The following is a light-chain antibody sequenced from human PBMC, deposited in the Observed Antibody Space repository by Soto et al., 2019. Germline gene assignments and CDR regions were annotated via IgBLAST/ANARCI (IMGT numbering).Light chain of an antibody. CDR3: QPWDTGARVV. CDR1: SGHSSYA. V-gene: IGLV4-69*01. Sequence: QPVLTQSPSASASLGASVKLTCTLSSGHSSYAIAWHQQQPEKGPRYLMKLSSDGSHSKGDGIPDRFSGSSSGAERYLTISSLQSEDEAYYYCQPWDTGARVVFGGGTKVTVL. J-gene: IGLJ2*01. CDR2: LSSDGSH.